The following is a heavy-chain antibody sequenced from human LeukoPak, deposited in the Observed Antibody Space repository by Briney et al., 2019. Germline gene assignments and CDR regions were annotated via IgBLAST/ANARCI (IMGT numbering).Heavy chain of an antibody. CDR2: INHSGST. Sequence: SETLSLTCAVYGGSFSGYYWSWIRQPPGKGLEWIGEINHSGSTNYNPSLESRVTISVDTSKNQFSLKLSSVTAADTAVYYCARPSLSGSVYYFDYWGQGTLVTVSS. CDR3: ARPSLSGSVYYFDY. J-gene: IGHJ4*02. D-gene: IGHD1-26*01. V-gene: IGHV4-34*01. CDR1: GGSFSGYY.